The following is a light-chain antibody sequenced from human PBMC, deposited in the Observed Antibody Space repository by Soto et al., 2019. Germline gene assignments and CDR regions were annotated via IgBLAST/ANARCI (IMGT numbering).Light chain of an antibody. CDR3: CSYASSSTVV. J-gene: IGLJ2*01. V-gene: IGLV2-14*01. CDR1: SSDVGGYNY. Sequence: QSALTQPASVSGSPGQSITISCTGTSSDVGGYNYVSWYQQHPGKAPRLMIYDVSHRPSGVSNRFSGSKSDNTASLTISGLQAEDEADYYCCSYASSSTVVFGGGTKVTVL. CDR2: DVS.